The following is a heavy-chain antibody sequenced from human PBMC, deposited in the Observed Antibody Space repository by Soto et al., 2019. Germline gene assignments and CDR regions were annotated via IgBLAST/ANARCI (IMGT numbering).Heavy chain of an antibody. CDR2: IDHNGVA. CDR3: ARMNRDYYYYGMDV. CDR1: GDSIRSSTW. V-gene: IGHV4-4*02. Sequence: QMQLQESGPGLVKPSGTLSLTCGVSGDSIRSSTWWTWVRQTPGKGLEWIGKIDHNGVANYNPSLEGRITISKDNSKNQIFLKVTSVTAADSAVYYCARMNRDYYYYGMDVWGQGATVTVSS. J-gene: IGHJ6*02.